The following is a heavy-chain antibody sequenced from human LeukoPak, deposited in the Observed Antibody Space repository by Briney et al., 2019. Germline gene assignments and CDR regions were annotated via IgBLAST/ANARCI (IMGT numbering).Heavy chain of an antibody. CDR1: GGSISSYY. Sequence: PSETLSLTCTVSGGSISSYYWSWIRQPPGKGLECIGYIYYSGSTNYNPSLKSRVTISVDTSKNQFSLKLSSVTAADTAVYYCARARRKGGYYYYYYMDVWGKGTTVTVSS. J-gene: IGHJ6*03. CDR3: ARARRKGGYYYYYYMDV. D-gene: IGHD1-14*01. CDR2: IYYSGST. V-gene: IGHV4-59*01.